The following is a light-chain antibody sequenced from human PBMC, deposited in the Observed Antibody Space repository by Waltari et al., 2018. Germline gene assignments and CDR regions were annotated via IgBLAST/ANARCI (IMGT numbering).Light chain of an antibody. CDR1: QSISTY. Sequence: DIQMTQSPSSLSASVGDSFTITCRASQSISTYLTWYQPKPGQAPALPIYGASSLQSGVPSRFSGSGSGTDFTLTISSLQPEDFASYYCQQSYNTPLTFGQGTKVEIK. J-gene: IGKJ1*01. CDR2: GAS. CDR3: QQSYNTPLT. V-gene: IGKV1-39*01.